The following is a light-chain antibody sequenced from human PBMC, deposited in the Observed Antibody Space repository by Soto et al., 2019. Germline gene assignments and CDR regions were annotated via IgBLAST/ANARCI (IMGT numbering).Light chain of an antibody. CDR3: QQSYNTLFT. Sequence: DIQMTQSPSSLSASVGDRVTITCRASQTISSYLNWYQQKPGKAPILLIFAASSLQSGVPSRFSGSGSGTDFTLTISSLQPEDFATYYCQQSYNTLFTFGPGTKVDIK. J-gene: IGKJ3*01. CDR1: QTISSY. V-gene: IGKV1-39*01. CDR2: AAS.